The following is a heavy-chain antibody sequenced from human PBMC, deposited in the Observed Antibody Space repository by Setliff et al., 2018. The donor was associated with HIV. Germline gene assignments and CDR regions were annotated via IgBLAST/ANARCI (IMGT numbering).Heavy chain of an antibody. Sequence: SGGSLRLSCAASGFAFSTYWMHWVRQAPGKGLVWVSHINDDVTNTKYADSVKGRFTISRDNAKNTVYLQMNSLRAEDTAVYYCARDRGAVAGDLDYFDSWGQGTLVTVSS. J-gene: IGHJ4*02. CDR2: INDDVTNT. V-gene: IGHV3-74*03. CDR1: GFAFSTYW. D-gene: IGHD6-13*01. CDR3: ARDRGAVAGDLDYFDS.